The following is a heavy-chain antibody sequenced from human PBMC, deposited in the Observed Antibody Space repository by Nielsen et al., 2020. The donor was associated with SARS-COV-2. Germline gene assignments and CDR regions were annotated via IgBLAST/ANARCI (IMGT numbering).Heavy chain of an antibody. CDR2: ISSSSSTI. Sequence: GGSLRLSCAASGFTFSSYSMNWVRQAPGKGLEWVSYISSSSSTIYYADSVKGRFTISRDNAKNSLYLQMNSLRDEDTAVYYCARDSSNYYDSSGKRDPPLDHWGQGTLVTVSS. CDR1: GFTFSSYS. V-gene: IGHV3-48*02. CDR3: ARDSSNYYDSSGKRDPPLDH. D-gene: IGHD3-22*01. J-gene: IGHJ4*02.